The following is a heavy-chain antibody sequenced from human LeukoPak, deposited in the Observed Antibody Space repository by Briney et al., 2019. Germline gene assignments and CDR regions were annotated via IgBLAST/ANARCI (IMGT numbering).Heavy chain of an antibody. V-gene: IGHV4-4*02. Sequence: PSGTLSLTCDVSGGSISTTNWWTWVRPPPGGGLEWIGEVHLNGRTHYSPSLESRVTLSVDMSENHVSLQLTSVTAADTAVYYCGREGGFYRPLDYSGPGALVIVSA. CDR2: VHLNGRT. J-gene: IGHJ4*02. CDR1: GGSISTTNW. D-gene: IGHD2/OR15-2a*01. CDR3: GREGGFYRPLDY.